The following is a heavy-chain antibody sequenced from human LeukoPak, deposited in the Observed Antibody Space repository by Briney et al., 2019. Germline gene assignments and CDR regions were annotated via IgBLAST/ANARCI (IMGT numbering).Heavy chain of an antibody. CDR3: AGGIVVVVAATPREDYYYGMDV. V-gene: IGHV1-69*06. Sequence: SVKVSCKASGGTFSSYAISWVRQAPGQGLEWMGGIIPIFGTANYAQKFQGRVTITADKSTSTAYMELSSLRSEDTAVYYCAGGIVVVVAATPREDYYYGMDVWGKGTTITVSS. CDR2: IIPIFGTA. D-gene: IGHD2-15*01. CDR1: GGTFSSYA. J-gene: IGHJ6*04.